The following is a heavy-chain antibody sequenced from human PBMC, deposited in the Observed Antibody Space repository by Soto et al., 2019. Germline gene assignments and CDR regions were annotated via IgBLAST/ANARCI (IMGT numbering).Heavy chain of an antibody. CDR1: GFTFSSYA. CDR2: ISGSGGST. Sequence: PGGSLRLSCAASGFTFSSYAMSWVRQAPGKGLEWVSAISGSGGSTYYTGSVKGRFTISRDNSKNTLYLQMNSLRAEDTAVYYCAKRVCGYSYGYCFDYWGQGTLVTVSS. V-gene: IGHV3-23*01. J-gene: IGHJ4*02. D-gene: IGHD5-18*01. CDR3: AKRVCGYSYGYCFDY.